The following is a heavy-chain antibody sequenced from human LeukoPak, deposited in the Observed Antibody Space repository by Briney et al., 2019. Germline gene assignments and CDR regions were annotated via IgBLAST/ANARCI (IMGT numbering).Heavy chain of an antibody. CDR1: GGSISSGGYY. J-gene: IGHJ4*02. Sequence: SQTLSLTCAVSGGSISSGGYYWSWIRQPPGKGLEGIGYIYYSGSTNYNPSLKSRVTISVDTSKNQFSLKLSSVTAADTAVYYCARLKTYYDILTGYSYYFDYWGQGTLVTVSS. V-gene: IGHV4-61*08. D-gene: IGHD3-9*01. CDR3: ARLKTYYDILTGYSYYFDY. CDR2: IYYSGST.